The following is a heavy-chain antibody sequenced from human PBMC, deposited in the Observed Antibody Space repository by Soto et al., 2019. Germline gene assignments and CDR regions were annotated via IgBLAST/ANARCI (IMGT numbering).Heavy chain of an antibody. V-gene: IGHV3-21*01. Sequence: PGGSLSLSCVASGFTFRTYTMNWVRQAPGKGLEWVSGIRGFSPYTFYAESVKGRFTISRDNANNSLYLQMNSLGVEDTAVYYCARDRGYDAHDYYYNAMDVWGQVTTVTV. D-gene: IGHD2-15*01. CDR3: ARDRGYDAHDYYYNAMDV. CDR2: IRGFSPYT. J-gene: IGHJ6*02. CDR1: GFTFRTYT.